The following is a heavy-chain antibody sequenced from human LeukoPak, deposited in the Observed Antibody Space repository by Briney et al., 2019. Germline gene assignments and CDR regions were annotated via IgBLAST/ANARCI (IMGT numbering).Heavy chain of an antibody. CDR1: GGSISSSSYY. D-gene: IGHD3-10*01. V-gene: IGHV4-39*01. Sequence: SETLSLTCTVSGGSISSSSYYWGWIRQPPGKGLEWIGSIYYSGSTYYNPSLKSRVTISVDTSKNQFSLKLSSVTAADTAVYYCASITMVRGRHYYMDVWGKGTTVTISS. CDR2: IYYSGST. CDR3: ASITMVRGRHYYMDV. J-gene: IGHJ6*03.